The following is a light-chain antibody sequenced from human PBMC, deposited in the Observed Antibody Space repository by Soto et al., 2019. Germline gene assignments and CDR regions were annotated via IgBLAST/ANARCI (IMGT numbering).Light chain of an antibody. CDR2: GAS. Sequence: EVVMTQSPATLSVSPGEGATLSCRASQSVRSNLAWYQKKPGQSHRLLIYGASTRATAVPARFSGSGSGTEFTLTISSLQSEDFAVYYCQQYDNWPLTFGGGTQVETK. CDR3: QQYDNWPLT. V-gene: IGKV3-15*01. CDR1: QSVRSN. J-gene: IGKJ4*01.